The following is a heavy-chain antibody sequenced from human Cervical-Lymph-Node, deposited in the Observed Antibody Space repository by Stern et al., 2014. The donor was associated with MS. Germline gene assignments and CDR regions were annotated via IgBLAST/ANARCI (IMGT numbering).Heavy chain of an antibody. CDR1: GFSLSTNGMR. CDR3: AVDVGGYSYGYDY. D-gene: IGHD5-18*01. Sequence: SGPALVRPTQTLTLTCTFSGFSLSTNGMRVSWIRQPPGKALEWLALIDWEDDKFYSTSLKTRLTVSKDTSKNQVVLTMTNVDPVDTATYYCAVDVGGYSYGYDYWGQGTLVTVSS. CDR2: IDWEDDK. V-gene: IGHV2-70*04. J-gene: IGHJ4*02.